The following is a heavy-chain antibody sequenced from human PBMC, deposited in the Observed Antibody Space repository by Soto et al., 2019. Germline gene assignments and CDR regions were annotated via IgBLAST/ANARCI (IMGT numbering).Heavy chain of an antibody. D-gene: IGHD1-1*01. CDR1: GFAISRGYY. CDR3: AREKMGTKFFDN. Sequence: SETLSLTCSVAGFAISRGYYWSWVRQPPGKGLEWIGSIYPSVSSYHNPSLETRVRLSIDTSKNQFTLNLTSVTAADTALYYCAREKMGTKFFDNCGQGIQVTVYS. J-gene: IGHJ4*02. V-gene: IGHV4-38-2*02. CDR2: IYPSVSS.